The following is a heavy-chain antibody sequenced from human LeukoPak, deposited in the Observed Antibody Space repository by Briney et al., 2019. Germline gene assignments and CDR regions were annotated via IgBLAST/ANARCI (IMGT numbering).Heavy chain of an antibody. D-gene: IGHD6-19*01. J-gene: IGHJ4*02. Sequence: ASVKVSCKASGGAFSSYAISWVRQAPGQGLEWMGRIIPILGIANYAQKFQGRVTITADKSTSTAYMELSSLRSEDTAVYYCARDGGSSGWYYFDYWGQGTLVTVSS. CDR3: ARDGGSSGWYYFDY. V-gene: IGHV1-69*04. CDR1: GGAFSSYA. CDR2: IIPILGIA.